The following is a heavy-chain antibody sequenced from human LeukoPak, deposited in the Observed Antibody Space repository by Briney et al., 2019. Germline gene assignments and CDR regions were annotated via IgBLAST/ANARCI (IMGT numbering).Heavy chain of an antibody. CDR2: INSDGSST. D-gene: IGHD5-24*01. CDR1: GFTFSDYW. J-gene: IGHJ4*02. V-gene: IGHV3-74*01. CDR3: ARDLIPIGMATAFDY. Sequence: PGGSLRLSCAASGFTFSDYWIHWVRHAPGKGLVWVSRINSDGSSTSYADFVKGRFTISRDNAKNTLYLQMNSLRAEDTAVYYCARDLIPIGMATAFDYWGQGTLVTVSS.